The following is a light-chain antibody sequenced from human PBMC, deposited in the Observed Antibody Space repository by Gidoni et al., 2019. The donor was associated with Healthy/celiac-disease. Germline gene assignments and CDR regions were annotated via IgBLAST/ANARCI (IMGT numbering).Light chain of an antibody. V-gene: IGKV1-39*01. CDR3: QQSYNTPRT. CDR2: AAS. J-gene: IGKJ1*01. CDR1: QSISSY. Sequence: DIQMTQSPSSLSASVGDRVTITCRASQSISSYLNWYQQKPGKAPKLLIYAASNLQSGVPSRFSGSGSGTDFTLTISSLQPEDFATYYCQQSYNTPRTFXQXTKVXIK.